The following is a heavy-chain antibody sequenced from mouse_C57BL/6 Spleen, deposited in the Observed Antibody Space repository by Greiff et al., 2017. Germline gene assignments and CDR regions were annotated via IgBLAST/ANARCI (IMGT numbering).Heavy chain of an antibody. J-gene: IGHJ4*01. Sequence: QVQLKQPGTELVKPGASVKLSCKASGYTFTSYWMHWVKQRPGQGLEWIGNINPRNGGTNYNEKFKSKATLTVAQSSSTAYMQLSSLTSEDTAGYYCARNHYGSGDAAMDYWGQGISHRLL. V-gene: IGHV1-53*01. CDR3: ARNHYGSGDAAMDY. CDR2: INPRNGGT. D-gene: IGHD1-1*01. CDR1: GYTFTSYW.